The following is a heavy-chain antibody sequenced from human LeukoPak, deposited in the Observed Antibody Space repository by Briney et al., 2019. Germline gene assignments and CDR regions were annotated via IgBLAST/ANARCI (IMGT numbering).Heavy chain of an antibody. Sequence: GGSLRLSCAASGFTVSSNYMNWVRQAPGKGLEWVSYISSSGSTIYYADSVKGRFTISRDNAKNSLYLQMTSLRAEDTAVYYCARDSWIQVWTQIDYWGQGTLVTVSS. CDR2: ISSSGSTI. CDR1: GFTVSSNY. CDR3: ARDSWIQVWTQIDY. J-gene: IGHJ4*02. V-gene: IGHV3-48*03. D-gene: IGHD5-18*01.